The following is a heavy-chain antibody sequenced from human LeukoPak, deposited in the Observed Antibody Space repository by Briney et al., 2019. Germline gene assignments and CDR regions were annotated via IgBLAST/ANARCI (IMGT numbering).Heavy chain of an antibody. CDR3: ARKVSSSHLDYYYYGMDV. D-gene: IGHD6-13*01. Sequence: ASVKVSCKASGYTFTGYYMHWVRQAPGQGLEWMGWINPNSGGTNYAQKFQGRVTMTRDTSISTAYMELSRLRSDDTAVYCCARKVSSSHLDYYYYGMDVWGQGTTVTVSS. CDR2: INPNSGGT. J-gene: IGHJ6*02. CDR1: GYTFTGYY. V-gene: IGHV1-2*02.